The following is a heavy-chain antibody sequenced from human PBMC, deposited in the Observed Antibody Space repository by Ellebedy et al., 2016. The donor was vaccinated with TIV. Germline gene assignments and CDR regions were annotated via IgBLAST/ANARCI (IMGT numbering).Heavy chain of an antibody. CDR1: GFTFSSYS. D-gene: IGHD3-10*01. CDR2: ISSSSTI. V-gene: IGHV3-48*02. CDR3: ARGPRSGSPYFYYGMDV. J-gene: IGHJ6*02. Sequence: GGSLRLXXAASGFTFSSYSMNWVRQAPGKGLEWVSYISSSSTIYYADSVKGRFTISRDNAKNSLYLQMNSLRDEDTAVYYCARGPRSGSPYFYYGMDVWGQGTTVTVSS.